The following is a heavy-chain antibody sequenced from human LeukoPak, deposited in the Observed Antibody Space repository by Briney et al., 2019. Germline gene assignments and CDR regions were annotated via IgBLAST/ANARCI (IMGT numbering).Heavy chain of an antibody. D-gene: IGHD3-10*01. J-gene: IGHJ5*02. Sequence: SETLSLTCTVSGASINNYYWSWVRQPPGKRLEWIAYISFSGSTNYNPSLKSRVTTSLDTSKNQFSLKLSSVTAADTAVYYCARDQYHGSGTYAWFDHWGQGTLVTVSS. CDR2: ISFSGST. CDR1: GASINNYY. V-gene: IGHV4-59*01. CDR3: ARDQYHGSGTYAWFDH.